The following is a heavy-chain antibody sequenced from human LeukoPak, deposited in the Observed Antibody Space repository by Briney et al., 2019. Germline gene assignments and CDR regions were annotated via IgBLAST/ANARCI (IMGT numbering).Heavy chain of an antibody. J-gene: IGHJ3*02. CDR2: ISWNSGSI. CDR1: GFTFDDYA. CDR3: ARDYYDSSGYYYEAAFDI. Sequence: GRSLRLSCAASGFTFDDYAMHWVRQAPGKGLEWVSGISWNSGSIGYADSVKGRFTISRDNAKNSLCLQMNSLRAEDMALYYCARDYYDSSGYYYEAAFDIWGQGTMVTVSS. D-gene: IGHD3-22*01. V-gene: IGHV3-9*03.